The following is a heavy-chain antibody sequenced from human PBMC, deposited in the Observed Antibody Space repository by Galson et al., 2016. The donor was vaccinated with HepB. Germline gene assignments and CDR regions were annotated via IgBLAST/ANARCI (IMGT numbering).Heavy chain of an antibody. CDR2: ISGSGGRT. CDR1: AGTFKNYA. Sequence: SLRLSCAVSAGTFKNYAMNWVRQAPGKGLEWVAAISGSGGRTSYEDSVRGRFTISRDYSKNTLFLRMNSVGVEDTAVYFCAKSGFFGELDKWGQGTGVVVSS. D-gene: IGHD3-10*01. CDR3: AKSGFFGELDK. V-gene: IGHV3-23*01. J-gene: IGHJ4*02.